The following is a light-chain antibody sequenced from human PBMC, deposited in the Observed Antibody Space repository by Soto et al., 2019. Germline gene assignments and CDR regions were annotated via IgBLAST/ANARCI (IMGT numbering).Light chain of an antibody. CDR2: GAS. Sequence: EIVMTQSAATLSVSPGERATLSCRASQSFSSNLAWYQQKPGQAPRLLIYGASTRATGVPARFSGSGSGTEFTLTISSLQSEDFAVYYCQQYNNWPRTFGQGRLLEV. V-gene: IGKV3-15*01. J-gene: IGKJ5*01. CDR3: QQYNNWPRT. CDR1: QSFSSN.